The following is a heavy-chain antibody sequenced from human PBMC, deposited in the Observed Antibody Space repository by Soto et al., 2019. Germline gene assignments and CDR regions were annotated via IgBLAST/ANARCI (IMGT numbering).Heavy chain of an antibody. J-gene: IGHJ4*02. CDR3: ARDPLWFGEIGYFDY. D-gene: IGHD3-10*01. V-gene: IGHV3-21*06. CDR1: GFTFSSHA. CDR2: IDSSSSFI. Sequence: EVQRVESGGSLVKPGGSLRLSCAASGFTFSSHAMNWVRQAPGKGLEWISSIDSSSSFIYYADSVKGRFTISRDNAKNSVFLHMSSLRADDTAVYYCARDPLWFGEIGYFDYWGQGALVTVSS.